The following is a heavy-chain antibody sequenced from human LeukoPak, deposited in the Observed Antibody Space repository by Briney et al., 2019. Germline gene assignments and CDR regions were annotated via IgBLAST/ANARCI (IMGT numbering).Heavy chain of an antibody. CDR2: ISWNSGSI. V-gene: IGHV3-9*01. D-gene: IGHD6-13*01. CDR1: GFTFDDCA. J-gene: IGHJ4*02. Sequence: GGSLRLSCAASGFTFDDCAMHWVRQAPGKGLEWVSGISWNSGSIGYADSVKGRFTISRDNAKNSLYLQVNSLRAEDTALYYCAKDIKYSSSWYYSYFDYWGQGTLVTVSS. CDR3: AKDIKYSSSWYYSYFDY.